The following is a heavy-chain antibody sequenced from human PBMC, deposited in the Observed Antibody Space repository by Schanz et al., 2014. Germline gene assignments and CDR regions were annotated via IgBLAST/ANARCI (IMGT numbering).Heavy chain of an antibody. J-gene: IGHJ1*01. CDR3: AGATYSSSWYGGSEYFQH. V-gene: IGHV1-18*01. Sequence: QVQLVQSGAEVKNPGASVKVSCKASGYTFTRSGISWVRQAPGQGLEWMGWIGGSDGNTNFAQKVQGRVTMTTDTSTSTAYMELRSLRSDDTAVYYCAGATYSSSWYGGSEYFQHWGQGTLVTVSS. D-gene: IGHD6-13*01. CDR1: GYTFTRSG. CDR2: IGGSDGNT.